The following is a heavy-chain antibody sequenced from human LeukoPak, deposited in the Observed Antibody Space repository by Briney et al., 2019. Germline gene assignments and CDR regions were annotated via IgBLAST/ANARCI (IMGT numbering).Heavy chain of an antibody. J-gene: IGHJ3*02. V-gene: IGHV3-20*04. CDR1: GFTLDDYG. Sequence: GGSLRLSCAASGFTLDDYGMSWVRQVPGKGLEWVSGINWDGTNTGYADSVKGRFTISRDNAKNSLSLQMNSLRAEDTALYYCARVGYYYESSSYSGAFDIWGQGAMVIVSS. CDR3: ARVGYYYESSSYSGAFDI. CDR2: INWDGTNT. D-gene: IGHD3-22*01.